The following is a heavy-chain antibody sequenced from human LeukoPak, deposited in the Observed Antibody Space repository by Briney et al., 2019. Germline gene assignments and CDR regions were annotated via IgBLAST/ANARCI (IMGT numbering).Heavy chain of an antibody. CDR3: ASLTGWNLDAFDI. V-gene: IGHV3-7*01. CDR2: IKQDGSEK. Sequence: QSGGSLRLSCAASGITFSNYWMSWVRQAPGKGLEWVANIKQDGSEKYYVDSVKGRFTISRDNAENSLYLQMNSLRVEDTAVYYCASLTGWNLDAFDIWGQGTMVTVSS. CDR1: GITFSNYW. J-gene: IGHJ3*02. D-gene: IGHD1-7*01.